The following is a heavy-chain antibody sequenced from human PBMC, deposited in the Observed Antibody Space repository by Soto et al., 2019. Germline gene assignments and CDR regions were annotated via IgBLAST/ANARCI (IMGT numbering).Heavy chain of an antibody. CDR2: IIPIFGTA. V-gene: IGHV1-69*12. D-gene: IGHD3-22*01. CDR1: GGTFSSYA. Sequence: QVQLVQSGAEVKKPGSSVKVSCKASGGTFSSYAISWVRQAPGQGLEWMGGIIPIFGTANYAQKFQGRVTITADESTSTAYMELSSLRSEDTAVYYCARSTNYYDSSGYPWGAFDIWGQGTMVTVSS. J-gene: IGHJ3*02. CDR3: ARSTNYYDSSGYPWGAFDI.